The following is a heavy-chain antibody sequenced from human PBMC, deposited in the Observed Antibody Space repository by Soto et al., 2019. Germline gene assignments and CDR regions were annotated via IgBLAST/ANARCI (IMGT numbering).Heavy chain of an antibody. Sequence: QVQLQESGPGLVKPSGTLSLTCAVSGGSISSSNWWSWVRQPPGKGLEWIGEIYHSGSTNYNPSHRSRVTISVDKSKNQFSLKLSSVTAADTAVYYSARDRMVAGIAVAAKGWFDPWGQGTLVTVSS. CDR3: ARDRMVAGIAVAAKGWFDP. D-gene: IGHD6-19*01. J-gene: IGHJ5*02. V-gene: IGHV4-4*02. CDR1: GGSISSSNW. CDR2: IYHSGST.